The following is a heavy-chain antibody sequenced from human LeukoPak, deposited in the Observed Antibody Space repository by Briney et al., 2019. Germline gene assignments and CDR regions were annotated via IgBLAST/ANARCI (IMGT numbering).Heavy chain of an antibody. D-gene: IGHD2-21*01. CDR3: AKEGGIVVVSAHDY. J-gene: IGHJ4*02. CDR1: GFTFSSYA. Sequence: GGSLRLSCAASGFTFSSYAMSWVRQAPGKGLEWVSAIGGSVAGTYYADSVKGRFTISRDNSKNTLYLQMNSLRAEDTAVYYCAKEGGIVVVSAHDYWGQGTLVTVSS. V-gene: IGHV3-23*01. CDR2: IGGSVAGT.